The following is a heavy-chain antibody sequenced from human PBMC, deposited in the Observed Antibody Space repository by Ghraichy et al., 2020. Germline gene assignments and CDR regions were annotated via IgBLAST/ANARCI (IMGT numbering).Heavy chain of an antibody. CDR1: GFTFSGYW. J-gene: IGHJ4*02. D-gene: IGHD2-15*01. Sequence: GESLNISGAASGFTFSGYWMHWVRQAPGKGLVWVSRIKTDGTSTDYADSVKGRFTISRDNAKNTLFLQMNSLRAEDAAVYYCVRDGHRWNFDLWGQGILVTVSS. CDR3: VRDGHRWNFDL. CDR2: IKTDGTST. V-gene: IGHV3-74*01.